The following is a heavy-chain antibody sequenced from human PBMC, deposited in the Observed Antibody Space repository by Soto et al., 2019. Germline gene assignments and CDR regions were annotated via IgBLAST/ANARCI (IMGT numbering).Heavy chain of an antibody. CDR3: ARHPERIAEIGWFDP. Sequence: ESVGGLVQPGGSLRLSCAASGFTFSSYSVNWVRQAPGKGLEWVSYISSSSSTIYYADSVKGRFTISRDNAKNSLYLQMNSLRAEDTAVYYCARHPERIAEIGWFDPWGQGTLVTVSS. J-gene: IGHJ5*02. CDR1: GFTFSSYS. D-gene: IGHD6-13*01. CDR2: ISSSSSTI. V-gene: IGHV3-48*01.